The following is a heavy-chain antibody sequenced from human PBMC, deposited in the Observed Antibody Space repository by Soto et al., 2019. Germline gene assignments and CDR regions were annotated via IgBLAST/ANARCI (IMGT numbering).Heavy chain of an antibody. V-gene: IGHV4-39*01. D-gene: IGHD6-13*01. CDR2: IYYSGST. CDR3: ASNIAAAGTSYYYYGMDV. Sequence: SETLSLTCTVSGDSITNSNYYWGWFRQPPGKGLEWIASIYYSGSTYYNPSLKSRVTISVDTSKNQFSLKLSSVTAADTAVYYCASNIAAAGTSYYYYGMDVWGQGTTVTVSS. J-gene: IGHJ6*02. CDR1: GDSITNSNYY.